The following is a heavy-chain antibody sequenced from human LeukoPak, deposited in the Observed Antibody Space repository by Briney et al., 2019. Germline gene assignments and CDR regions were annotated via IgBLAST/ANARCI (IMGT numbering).Heavy chain of an antibody. CDR3: ARGPYSYDSSGAFDI. CDR1: GGSISTSNYY. V-gene: IGHV4-39*07. D-gene: IGHD3-22*01. Sequence: SETLSLTCTVSGGSISTSNYYWGWIRQPPGKGLEWIGNIFYSGSTYYSPSLRSRVTISLDTSRNQFSLKLSSVTAADTAVYFCARGPYSYDSSGAFDIWGQGTMVTVSS. J-gene: IGHJ3*02. CDR2: IFYSGST.